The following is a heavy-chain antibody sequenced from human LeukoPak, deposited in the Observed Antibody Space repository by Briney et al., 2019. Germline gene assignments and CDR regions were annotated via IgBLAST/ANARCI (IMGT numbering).Heavy chain of an antibody. J-gene: IGHJ5*02. D-gene: IGHD2-2*01. V-gene: IGHV3-15*01. CDR3: TTRCSNTSCFGNWFDP. CDR2: IKSKTDGGTT. CDR1: GFTFSNAW. Sequence: GGSLRLSRAASGFTFSNAWMSWVRQAPGKGLEWLGRIKSKTDGGTTDYAAPVKGRFTISRDDSKTTLYLQMNSLKTEDTAVYYRTTRCSNTSCFGNWFDPWGQGTLVTVSS.